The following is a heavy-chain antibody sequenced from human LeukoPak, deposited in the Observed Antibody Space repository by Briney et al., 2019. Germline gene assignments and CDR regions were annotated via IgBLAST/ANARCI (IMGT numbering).Heavy chain of an antibody. CDR2: ISSGNTYI. CDR3: AWDPPSDYDTHFAS. J-gene: IGHJ4*02. CDR1: GFPFSSSR. D-gene: IGHD6-25*01. V-gene: IGHV3-21*01. Sequence: PGGSLRLSCAASGFPFSSSRMDWVRQAPGKGLEWISSISSGNTYIYYSDSVKGRFTVSRDNTKNSLFLQMNSLTADDSAVYYCAWDPPSDYDTHFASWGQGTLVTVSS.